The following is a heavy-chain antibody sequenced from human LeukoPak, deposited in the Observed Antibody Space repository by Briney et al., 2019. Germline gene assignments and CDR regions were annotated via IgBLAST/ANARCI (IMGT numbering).Heavy chain of an antibody. Sequence: GASVKVSCKASRYTFTRYGISWVRQAPGQGLEWMGWISGSNGNTNYAQKFQGRVSMTADTSTSTAYMELRSLRSDDTAVYYCARGPGDGYNLYAEYFQHWGQGTLVTVSS. J-gene: IGHJ1*01. CDR3: ARGPGDGYNLYAEYFQH. CDR1: RYTFTRYG. CDR2: ISGSNGNT. D-gene: IGHD5-24*01. V-gene: IGHV1-18*01.